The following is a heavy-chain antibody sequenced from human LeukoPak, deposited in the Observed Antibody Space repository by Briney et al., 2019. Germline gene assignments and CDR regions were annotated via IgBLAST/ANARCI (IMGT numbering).Heavy chain of an antibody. J-gene: IGHJ4*02. V-gene: IGHV3-23*01. CDR2: LSFSGLTT. Sequence: GGSLRLSCVSSGFIFRKYAMNWVRQAPGKGLEWVSALSFSGLTTYYADSVRGRFTISRDNSKSTLYLQMNSLRAEDTALYYCARPTSGWYAGGFDYWGQGILVTVSS. D-gene: IGHD6-19*01. CDR1: GFIFRKYA. CDR3: ARPTSGWYAGGFDY.